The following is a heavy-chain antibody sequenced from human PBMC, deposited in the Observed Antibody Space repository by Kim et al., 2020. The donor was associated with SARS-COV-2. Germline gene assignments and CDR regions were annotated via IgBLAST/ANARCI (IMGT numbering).Heavy chain of an antibody. CDR2: INHSGST. Sequence: SETLSLTCAVYGGSFSGYYWSWIRQPPGKGLEWIGEINHSGSTNYNPSLKSRVTISVDTSKNQFSLKLSSVTAAHTAVYYCARGLLGIAAAGTGFSWFDPWGQGTLVTVSS. J-gene: IGHJ5*02. D-gene: IGHD6-13*01. CDR1: GGSFSGYY. V-gene: IGHV4-34*01. CDR3: ARGLLGIAAAGTGFSWFDP.